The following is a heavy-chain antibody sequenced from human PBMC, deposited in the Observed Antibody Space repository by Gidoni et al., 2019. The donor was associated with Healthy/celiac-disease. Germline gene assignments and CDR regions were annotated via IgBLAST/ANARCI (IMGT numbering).Heavy chain of an antibody. V-gene: IGHV3-7*01. CDR3: ARVILTRGYDFWSGYFDY. CDR2: IKQDGSEK. CDR1: GFTFSSYW. D-gene: IGHD3-3*01. Sequence: EVQLVESGGGLVQPGGSLRLSCAASGFTFSSYWMSWVRQAPGKGLEWVANIKQDGSEKYYVDSVKGRFTISRDNAKNSLYLQMNSLRAEDTAVYYCARVILTRGYDFWSGYFDYWGQGTLVTVSS. J-gene: IGHJ4*02.